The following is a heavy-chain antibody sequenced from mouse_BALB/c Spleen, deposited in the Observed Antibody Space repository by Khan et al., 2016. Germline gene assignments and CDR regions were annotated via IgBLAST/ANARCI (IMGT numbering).Heavy chain of an antibody. Sequence: EVQLQESGPGLVKPSQSLSLTCTVTGYSITSDYAWNWIRQFPGNKLEWMGYISYSGSTTYNPSLKSRISITRDTSKNQFFLHLNSVTTEDTATYYCARKDYGSESYFDDWGQGTTLTVSS. V-gene: IGHV3-2*02. CDR2: ISYSGST. D-gene: IGHD1-1*01. J-gene: IGHJ2*01. CDR3: ARKDYGSESYFDD. CDR1: GYSITSDYA.